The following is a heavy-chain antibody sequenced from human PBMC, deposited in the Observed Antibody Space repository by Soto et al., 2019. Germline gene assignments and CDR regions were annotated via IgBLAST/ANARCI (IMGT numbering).Heavy chain of an antibody. CDR1: GFSFRDYF. D-gene: IGHD2-2*02. V-gene: IGHV3-30-3*01. CDR3: ARDRLDVVVPAAILAY. CDR2: ISYDGSNK. Sequence: GESLKISCAASGFSFRDYFMSWLRQAPGKGLEWVAVISYDGSNKYYADSVKGRFTISRDNSKNTLYLQMNSLRVEDTAPYYCARDRLDVVVPAAILAYWGQGTLVTV. J-gene: IGHJ4*02.